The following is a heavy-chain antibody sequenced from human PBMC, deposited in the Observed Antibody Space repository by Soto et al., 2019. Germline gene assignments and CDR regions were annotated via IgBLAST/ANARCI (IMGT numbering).Heavy chain of an antibody. Sequence: SETLSLTCAVYGGSFSGYYWSWIRQPPGKGLEWIGEINHSGSTNYNPSLKSRVTISVDTSKNQFSLKLSSVTAADTAVYYCARGLQWRMVRGVIPSSYFDYWGQGTLVTVSS. J-gene: IGHJ4*02. V-gene: IGHV4-34*01. D-gene: IGHD3-10*01. CDR3: ARGLQWRMVRGVIPSSYFDY. CDR1: GGSFSGYY. CDR2: INHSGST.